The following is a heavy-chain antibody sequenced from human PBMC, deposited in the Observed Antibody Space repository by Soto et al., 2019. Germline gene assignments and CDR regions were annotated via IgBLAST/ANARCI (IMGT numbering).Heavy chain of an antibody. CDR2: ISYDGSNK. J-gene: IGHJ4*02. CDR1: GFTFSSYG. D-gene: IGHD6-19*01. Sequence: GGSLSLSCAASGFTFSSYGMHWVRQAPGKGLEWVAVISYDGSNKYYADSVKGRFTISRDNSKNTLHLQMNSLKTEDTAVYYCTRVTYSSHQHDYWGQGTLVTVSS. V-gene: IGHV3-30*03. CDR3: TRVTYSSHQHDY.